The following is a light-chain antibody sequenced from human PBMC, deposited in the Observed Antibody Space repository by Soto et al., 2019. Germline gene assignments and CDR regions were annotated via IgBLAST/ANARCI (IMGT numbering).Light chain of an antibody. CDR1: TGHSSSA. CDR3: QTWASGIRV. J-gene: IGLJ3*02. Sequence: QLVLTQSPSASASLGASVKLTCTLTTGHSSSAIAWHQQQPEKGPRFLMNVNSDGSHIKGDGIPDRFSGSSSGTERYLTISSLQSEDEADYYCQTWASGIRVFGGGTKLTVL. V-gene: IGLV4-69*01. CDR2: VNSDGSH.